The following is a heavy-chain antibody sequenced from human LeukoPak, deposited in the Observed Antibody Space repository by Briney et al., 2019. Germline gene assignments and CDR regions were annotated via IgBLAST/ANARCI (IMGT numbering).Heavy chain of an antibody. D-gene: IGHD6-13*01. CDR3: ARGLAAAGTRGPY. CDR1: GFTFRSYW. CDR2: ISSTGAYI. V-gene: IGHV3-21*01. J-gene: IGHJ4*02. Sequence: GGSLRLSCAASGFTFRSYWMSWVRQAPGKGLEWVSSISSTGAYIYYADSLKGRFTISRDNAKNSLYLQMNSLRADDTAVYYCARGLAAAGTRGPYWGQGTLVTVSS.